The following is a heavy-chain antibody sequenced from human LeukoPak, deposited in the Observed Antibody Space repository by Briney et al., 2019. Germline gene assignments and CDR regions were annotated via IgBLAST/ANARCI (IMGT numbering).Heavy chain of an antibody. Sequence: GRSLRLSCAASGFTFSSYAMHWVRQAPGKGLEWVAAISYDGSNKYYADSAKGRFTISRDNSKNTLYLQMNSLRAEDTAVYYCARVRFGELLSPADYWGQGTLVTVSS. J-gene: IGHJ4*02. CDR2: ISYDGSNK. D-gene: IGHD3-10*01. V-gene: IGHV3-30-3*01. CDR3: ARVRFGELLSPADY. CDR1: GFTFSSYA.